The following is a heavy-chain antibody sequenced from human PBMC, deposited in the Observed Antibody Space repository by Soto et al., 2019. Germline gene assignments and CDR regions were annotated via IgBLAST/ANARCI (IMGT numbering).Heavy chain of an antibody. D-gene: IGHD3-10*01. J-gene: IGHJ5*02. CDR3: ARWEYPSSYYYGSGSRSWFDP. Sequence: ASVKVSCKASGYTFTSYAMHWVRQAPGQRLEWMGWINAGNGNTKYSQKFQGRVTITRDTSASTAYMELSSLRSEDTAVYYCARWEYPSSYYYGSGSRSWFDPWGQGTLVTVS. CDR1: GYTFTSYA. CDR2: INAGNGNT. V-gene: IGHV1-3*01.